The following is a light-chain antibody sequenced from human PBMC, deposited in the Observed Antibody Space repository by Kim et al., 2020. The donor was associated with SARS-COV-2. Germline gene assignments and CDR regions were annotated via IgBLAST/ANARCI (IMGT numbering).Light chain of an antibody. CDR3: QQRYNWPLT. CDR1: QSVSSD. Sequence: EIVLTQSAVTLSLSPGERATLSCRTSQSVSSDFAWYQQKPGQAPRLLIYDASNRATGIPARFSGSGSGTDFTLTISSLEPEDFAVYYCQQRYNWPLTFGGGTKVDIK. J-gene: IGKJ4*01. V-gene: IGKV3-11*01. CDR2: DAS.